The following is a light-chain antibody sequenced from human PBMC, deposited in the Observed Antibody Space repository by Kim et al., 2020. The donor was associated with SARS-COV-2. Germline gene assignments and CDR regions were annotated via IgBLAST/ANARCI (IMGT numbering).Light chain of an antibody. Sequence: ASVGDRVTITCRASQSISSYLNWYQQKPGRAPKFLIYAASSLQDGVSSRFSGSGSGTDFTLTISSLQPEDFATYYCQQSFSTPLTFGGGTKVDIK. CDR3: QQSFSTPLT. CDR2: AAS. J-gene: IGKJ4*01. V-gene: IGKV1-39*01. CDR1: QSISSY.